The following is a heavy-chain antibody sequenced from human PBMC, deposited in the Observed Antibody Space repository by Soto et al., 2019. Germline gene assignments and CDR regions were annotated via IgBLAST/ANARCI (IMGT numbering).Heavy chain of an antibody. D-gene: IGHD3-3*01. V-gene: IGHV4-59*01. CDR2: IYYSGST. Sequence: SETLSLTCTVSGGSISSYYWSWTRQPPGKGLEWIGYIYYSGSTNYNPSLKSRVTISVDTSKNQFSLKLSSVTAADTAVYYCAKVNDFWTGYYSTNWFDPWGQGTLVTVS. CDR1: GGSISSYY. J-gene: IGHJ5*02. CDR3: AKVNDFWTGYYSTNWFDP.